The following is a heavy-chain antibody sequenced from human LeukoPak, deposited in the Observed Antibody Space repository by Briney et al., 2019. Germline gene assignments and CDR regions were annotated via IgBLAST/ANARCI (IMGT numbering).Heavy chain of an antibody. CDR3: ARLGPRGKLRFLEWCIDY. V-gene: IGHV5-51*01. J-gene: IGHJ4*02. CDR1: GYSFTSYW. CDR2: IYPGDSDT. D-gene: IGHD3-3*01. Sequence: GESLKISCKGSGYSFTSYWIGWVRQMPGKGLEWMGIIYPGDSDTRYSPSFQGQVTISADKSISTAYLQWSSLKASDTAMYYCARLGPRGKLRFLEWCIDYWGQGTLVTVSS.